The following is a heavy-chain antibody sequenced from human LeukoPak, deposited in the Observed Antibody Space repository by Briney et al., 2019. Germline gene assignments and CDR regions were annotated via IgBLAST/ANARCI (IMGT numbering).Heavy chain of an antibody. J-gene: IGHJ4*02. Sequence: PGGSLILSCAASGFTFSSYGMHWVRQAPGKGLEWVAVIWYDGSNKYYADSVKGRFTISRDNSKNTLYLQMNSLRAEDTAVYYCARDYGDYETGYYFDYWGQGTLVTVSS. CDR2: IWYDGSNK. V-gene: IGHV3-33*01. CDR3: ARDYGDYETGYYFDY. CDR1: GFTFSSYG. D-gene: IGHD4-17*01.